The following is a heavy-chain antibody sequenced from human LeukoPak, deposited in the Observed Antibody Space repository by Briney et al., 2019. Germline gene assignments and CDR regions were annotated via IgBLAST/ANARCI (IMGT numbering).Heavy chain of an antibody. V-gene: IGHV1-2*02. CDR1: GYTFTGFY. D-gene: IGHD4-17*01. Sequence: ASVKVSCKASGYTFTGFYMHWVRQAPGQGLEWMGWINPNSGGTNYAQKFQGRVTMTRDTSISTAYMELTRLRSDDTAVYYCARDNGDYWFDYWGQGTLVTVSS. CDR2: INPNSGGT. J-gene: IGHJ4*02. CDR3: ARDNGDYWFDY.